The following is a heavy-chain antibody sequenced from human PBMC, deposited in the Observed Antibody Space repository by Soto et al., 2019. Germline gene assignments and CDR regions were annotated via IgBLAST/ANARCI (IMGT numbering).Heavy chain of an antibody. J-gene: IGHJ4*02. V-gene: IGHV3-9*01. CDR3: AKGWGQYYFDY. CDR1: GFTFDDYA. CDR2: ISWNSGSI. Sequence: DVQLVESGGGLVQPGRSLRLSCAASGFTFDDYAMHWVRQAPGKGLEWVSGISWNSGSIGYADSVKGRFTISRDNAKNSLYLQMNSLRAEDTALYYCAKGWGQYYFDYWGQGTLVTVSS. D-gene: IGHD1-26*01.